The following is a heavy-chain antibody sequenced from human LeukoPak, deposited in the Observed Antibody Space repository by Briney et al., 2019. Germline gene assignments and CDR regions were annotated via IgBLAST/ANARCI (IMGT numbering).Heavy chain of an antibody. J-gene: IGHJ6*02. CDR3: ASASKPEYYYYYGMDV. Sequence: ASVKVSCKASGGTFSSYAISWVRQAPGQGLEWMGRIIPILGIANYAQKFQGRVTITADKSTSTAYMELSSLRSEDTAVYYCASASKPEYYYYYGMDVWGQGTTVTVSS. D-gene: IGHD1-14*01. CDR2: IIPILGIA. CDR1: GGTFSSYA. V-gene: IGHV1-69*04.